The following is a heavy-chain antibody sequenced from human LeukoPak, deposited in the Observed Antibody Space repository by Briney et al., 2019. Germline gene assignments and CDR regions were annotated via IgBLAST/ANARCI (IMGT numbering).Heavy chain of an antibody. CDR2: ISGSGGST. J-gene: IGHJ4*02. D-gene: IGHD6-13*01. V-gene: IGHV3-23*01. CDR1: GFTFSSYA. CDR3: AKYPLAAAAAYYFDY. Sequence: GGSLRLSCAASGFTFSSYAMSWVRQAPGRGLEWVSAISGSGGSTYYADSVKGRFTISRDNSKNTLYLQMNSLRAEDTAVYYCAKYPLAAAAAYYFDYWGQGTLVTVSS.